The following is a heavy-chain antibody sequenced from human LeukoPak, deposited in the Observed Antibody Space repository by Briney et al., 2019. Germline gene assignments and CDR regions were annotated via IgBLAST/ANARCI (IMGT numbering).Heavy chain of an antibody. CDR1: GFTFSTST. D-gene: IGHD1-14*01. J-gene: IGHJ5*02. V-gene: IGHV3-21*01. CDR2: ISGSSDYM. CDR3: VRIPNNAGFPNWFDP. Sequence: GGSLRLSCAASGFTFSTSTMNWVRQAPGKGLEWASSISGSSDYMYYADSVKGRFTISRDNAKNSLYLQMNSLRAEDTAVYYCVRIPNNAGFPNWFDPWGQGTLVTVSS.